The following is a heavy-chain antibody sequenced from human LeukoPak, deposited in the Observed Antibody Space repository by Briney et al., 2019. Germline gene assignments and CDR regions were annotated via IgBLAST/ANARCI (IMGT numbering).Heavy chain of an antibody. CDR2: INPNSGGT. Sequence: ASVKVSCKASGYTFTGYYMYWVRQAPGQGLEWMGWINPNSGGTNYAQKFQGRVTMTRDTSISTAYMELSRLRSDDTAVYYCARGGHYYDSSGYYVPSDYWGQGTLVTVSS. CDR1: GYTFTGYY. CDR3: ARGGHYYDSSGYYVPSDY. D-gene: IGHD3-22*01. J-gene: IGHJ4*02. V-gene: IGHV1-2*02.